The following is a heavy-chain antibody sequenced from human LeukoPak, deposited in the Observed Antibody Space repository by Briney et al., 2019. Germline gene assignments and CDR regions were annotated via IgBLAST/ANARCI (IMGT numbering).Heavy chain of an antibody. V-gene: IGHV4-34*01. D-gene: IGHD3/OR15-3a*01. J-gene: IGHJ2*01. CDR1: GGSFSGYY. CDR3: SGLFYL. Sequence: PSETLSLTCAVYGGSFSGYYWSWIRQPPGKGLEWIGEINHSGSTNYNPSLKSRVTISVDTSKDQFSLKLSSVTAADTAVYYFSGLFYLWGGSSLVTVSS. CDR2: INHSGST.